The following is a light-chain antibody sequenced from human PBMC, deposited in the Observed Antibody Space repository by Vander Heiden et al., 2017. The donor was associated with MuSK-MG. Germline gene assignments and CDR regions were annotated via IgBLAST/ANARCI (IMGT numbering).Light chain of an antibody. CDR3: QQHVSVPIT. J-gene: IGKJ5*01. CDR2: WAS. Sequence: DIKVTQPPDSLAVSLGARATINCKTTQSVFNGLNNNNFLAWYQQKPGQPPKLLMFWASTRQSGVPDRFSGGGSGTDFTLTISSLQAEDAAVYYCQQHVSVPITFGQGTQLEI. V-gene: IGKV4-1*01. CDR1: QSVFNGLNNNNF.